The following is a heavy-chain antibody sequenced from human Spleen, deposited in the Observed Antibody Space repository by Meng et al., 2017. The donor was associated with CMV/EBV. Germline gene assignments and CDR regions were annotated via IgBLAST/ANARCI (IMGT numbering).Heavy chain of an antibody. V-gene: IGHV3-30*04. J-gene: IGHJ6*02. CDR3: ARAPPGGFWSAYYRDYFYYGMDV. D-gene: IGHD3-3*01. CDR1: GFTFSSNP. Sequence: GESLKISCAASGFTFSSNPMHWVRQAPGKGLEWVAFISFDGKDKFYANSVKGRFTISRDNSKSTLYVQMNSLRVEDTAVYYCARAPPGGFWSAYYRDYFYYGMDVWGQGTTVTVSS. CDR2: ISFDGKDK.